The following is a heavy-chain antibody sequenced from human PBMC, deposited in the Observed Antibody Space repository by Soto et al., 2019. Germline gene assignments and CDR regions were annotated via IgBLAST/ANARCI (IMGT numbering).Heavy chain of an antibody. V-gene: IGHV3-23*01. D-gene: IGHD1-7*01. Sequence: GGSLRLSCAASGFTFSSYAMSWVRQAPGKGLEWVSDISGSGGSTYYADSVKGRFTISRDNSKNTLYLQMNSLRAEDTAVYYCAKGVLGTGTTNAFDIWGQGTMVTVSS. CDR2: ISGSGGST. CDR1: GFTFSSYA. J-gene: IGHJ3*02. CDR3: AKGVLGTGTTNAFDI.